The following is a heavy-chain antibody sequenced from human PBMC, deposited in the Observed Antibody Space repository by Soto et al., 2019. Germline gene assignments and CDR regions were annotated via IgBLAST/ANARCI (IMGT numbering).Heavy chain of an antibody. J-gene: IGHJ4*02. D-gene: IGHD3-22*01. Sequence: QVQLVQSGAEMKKPGASAKVSCKASEYSFTSYYMNWVRRAPGQGLEWMGMIDPSGDNTGYPQKFQGRVTMTSDTSTSTVYMELSSLRSEDTAMYYCAATRGYSPPFDSWGQGTRVTVS. CDR3: AATRGYSPPFDS. CDR1: EYSFTSYY. V-gene: IGHV1-46*01. CDR2: IDPSGDNT.